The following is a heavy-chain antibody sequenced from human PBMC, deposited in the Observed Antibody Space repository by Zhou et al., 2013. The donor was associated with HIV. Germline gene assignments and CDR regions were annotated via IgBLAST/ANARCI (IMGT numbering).Heavy chain of an antibody. CDR2: IIPIFGTA. Sequence: QVQLVQSGAEVKKPGSSVKVSCKASGGTFSSYAISWVRQAPGQGLEWMGGIIPIFGTANYAQKFQGRVTITTDESTSTAYMELSSLRSEDTAVYYCARDKRSRTSIAAAGLDAFDIWGQGTMVTVSS. V-gene: IGHV1-69*05. CDR1: GGTFSSYA. D-gene: IGHD6-13*01. CDR3: ARDKRSRTSIAAAGLDAFDI. J-gene: IGHJ3*02.